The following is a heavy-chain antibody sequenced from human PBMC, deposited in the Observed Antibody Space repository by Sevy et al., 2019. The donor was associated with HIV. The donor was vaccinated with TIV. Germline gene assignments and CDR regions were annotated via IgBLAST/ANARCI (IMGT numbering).Heavy chain of an antibody. J-gene: IGHJ6*02. CDR2: ISSDGSIT. V-gene: IGHV3-74*01. CDR3: ARAESVSTRNAMDV. D-gene: IGHD4-17*01. Sequence: GGSLRLSCAASGFNFSSYWMHWVRQAPGKGLVWVSRISSDGSITNYADSVKGRFTFSRDNAKNTVYLQMNSLRVEDRALYYCARAESVSTRNAMDVWGQGTTVTVSS. CDR1: GFNFSSYW.